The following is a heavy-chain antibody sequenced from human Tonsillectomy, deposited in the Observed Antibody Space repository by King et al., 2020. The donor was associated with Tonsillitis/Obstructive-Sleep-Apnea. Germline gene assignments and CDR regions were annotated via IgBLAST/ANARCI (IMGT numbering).Heavy chain of an antibody. CDR3: AGGLTTKIST. CDR1: GGSISSYY. J-gene: IGHJ1*01. V-gene: IGHV4-59*01. Sequence: QLQESGPGLLKPSETLSLTCTVSGGSISSYYWSWFRQPPGKGLEWFGYIYYSGSTNYNPSLKSRVTISVDTSKNQFSLRLSSVTAADTAVYYCAGGLTTKISTWGAGAL. D-gene: IGHD1-14*01. CDR2: IYYSGST.